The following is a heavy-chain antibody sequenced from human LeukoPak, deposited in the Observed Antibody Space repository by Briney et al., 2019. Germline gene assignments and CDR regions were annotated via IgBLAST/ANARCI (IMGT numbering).Heavy chain of an antibody. CDR2: ISSSGDTI. CDR1: GFTFSSYE. J-gene: IGHJ4*02. Sequence: GVSLRLSCAASGFTFSSYEMNWVRQAPGRGRQWVSYISSSGDTIYYADSVKGRFTTSRDNAKNSLYLQMNSLRAEDTAIYYCARDVGKSGYGDYWGQGTLVTVSS. D-gene: IGHD5-12*01. V-gene: IGHV3-48*03. CDR3: ARDVGKSGYGDY.